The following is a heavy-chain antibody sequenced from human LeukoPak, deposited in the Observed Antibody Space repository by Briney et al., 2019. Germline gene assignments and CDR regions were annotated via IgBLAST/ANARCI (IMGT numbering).Heavy chain of an antibody. CDR2: IYYSGGT. Sequence: SETLSLTCTVSGGSISSSSYYWGWLRQPPGKGLEWIGSIYYSGGTYYNPSLKSRVTISVDTSKNQFSLKLSSVTAADTAVYYCARHVISGSCFATWGQGTLVTVSS. D-gene: IGHD2-15*01. CDR3: ARHVISGSCFAT. J-gene: IGHJ5*02. V-gene: IGHV4-39*01. CDR1: GGSISSSSYY.